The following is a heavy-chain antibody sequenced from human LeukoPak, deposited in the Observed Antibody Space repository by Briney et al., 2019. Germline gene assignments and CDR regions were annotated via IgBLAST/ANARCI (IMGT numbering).Heavy chain of an antibody. Sequence: PSETLSLTCTVSGGSISSYYWTWIRQAPGKGLEWIGNIYYIGNTNYNPSLKSRVSISIDTSSNQFFLTLSSVTAADTAVYYCVRSFGSKNAFDVWGQGRMVTVSS. CDR2: IYYIGNT. V-gene: IGHV4-59*08. J-gene: IGHJ3*01. CDR1: GGSISSYY. CDR3: VRSFGSKNAFDV. D-gene: IGHD3-3*01.